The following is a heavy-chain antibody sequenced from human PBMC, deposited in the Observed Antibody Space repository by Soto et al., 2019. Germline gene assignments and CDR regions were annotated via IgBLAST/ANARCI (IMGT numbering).Heavy chain of an antibody. CDR3: ARLHYYDSSGYYRFDY. D-gene: IGHD3-22*01. CDR2: IYYSGST. V-gene: IGHV4-39*01. J-gene: IGHJ4*02. Sequence: SETLSLTCTVSGGSISSSSYYWGWIRQPPGKGLEWIGSIYYSGSTYYNPSLKSRVTISVDTSKNQFSLKLSSVTAADTAVYYCARLHYYDSSGYYRFDYWGQGTLVTVSP. CDR1: GGSISSSSYY.